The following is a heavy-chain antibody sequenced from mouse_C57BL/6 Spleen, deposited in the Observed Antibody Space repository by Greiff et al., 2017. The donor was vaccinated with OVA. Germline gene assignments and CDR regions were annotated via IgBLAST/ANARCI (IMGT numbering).Heavy chain of an antibody. CDR1: GFNIKDDY. CDR2: IDPENGDT. V-gene: IGHV14-4*01. Sequence: VQLQQSGAELVRPGASVKLSCTASGFNIKDDYMHWVKQRPEQGLEWIGWIDPENGDTEYASKFQGKATITADTSSNTAYLQLSSLTSEDTAVYYCTPTVPFDYWGQGTTLTVSS. J-gene: IGHJ2*01. CDR3: TPTVPFDY.